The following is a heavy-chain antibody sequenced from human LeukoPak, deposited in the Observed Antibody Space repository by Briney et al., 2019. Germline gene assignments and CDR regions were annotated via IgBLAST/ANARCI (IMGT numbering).Heavy chain of an antibody. CDR3: ARGSTYYYASGSSGPHYFDY. Sequence: GRSLRLSCAASGFTFSTYAMHWVRQAPGKGLEWVAVISYDGSNTYYADSVKGRFTISRDNSKNTLYLQLNSLRAEDTAVYYCARGSTYYYASGSSGPHYFDYWGQGTLVTVSS. V-gene: IGHV3-30*01. J-gene: IGHJ4*02. CDR2: ISYDGSNT. CDR1: GFTFSTYA. D-gene: IGHD3-10*01.